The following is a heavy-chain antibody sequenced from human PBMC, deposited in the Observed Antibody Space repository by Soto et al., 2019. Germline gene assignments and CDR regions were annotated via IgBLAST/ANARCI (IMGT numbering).Heavy chain of an antibody. CDR2: IYYSGST. D-gene: IGHD3-3*01. CDR1: GGSISSYY. CDR3: ARIEDDFWSGYPFDP. Sequence: QVQLQESGPGLVKPSETLSLTCTVSGGSISSYYWSWIRQPPGKGLEWIGYIYYSGSTNYNPSLKSRVTISVDTSKNQFSLKLSSVTAADTAVYYCARIEDDFWSGYPFDPWGQGTLVTVSS. V-gene: IGHV4-59*08. J-gene: IGHJ5*02.